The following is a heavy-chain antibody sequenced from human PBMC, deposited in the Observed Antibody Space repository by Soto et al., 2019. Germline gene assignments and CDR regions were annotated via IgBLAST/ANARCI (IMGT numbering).Heavy chain of an antibody. CDR2: LYYSGST. J-gene: IGHJ4*02. Sequence: QLQLQESGPGLVKPSETLSLTCTVSGGSISSSSYYWGWIRQPPGKGLEWIGSLYYSGSTYYNPSLKSRVTISVDTSKNHFSLKLSSVTAADTAVYYCAALLRAGTTSGYWGQGPLVTVSS. D-gene: IGHD1-7*01. V-gene: IGHV4-39*02. CDR3: AALLRAGTTSGY. CDR1: GGSISSSSYY.